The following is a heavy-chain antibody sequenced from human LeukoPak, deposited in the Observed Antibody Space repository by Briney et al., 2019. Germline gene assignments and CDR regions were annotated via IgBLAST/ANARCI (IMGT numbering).Heavy chain of an antibody. Sequence: GESLRLSCAASGFTFSSYWMSWVRQAPGKGLEWVANIKQDGSEKYYVDSVKGRFTISRDNAKNSLYLQMNSLRAEDTAVYYCARDYGYSYGYGDYWGQGTLVTVSS. CDR1: GFTFSSYW. CDR2: IKQDGSEK. V-gene: IGHV3-7*01. D-gene: IGHD5-18*01. CDR3: ARDYGYSYGYGDY. J-gene: IGHJ4*02.